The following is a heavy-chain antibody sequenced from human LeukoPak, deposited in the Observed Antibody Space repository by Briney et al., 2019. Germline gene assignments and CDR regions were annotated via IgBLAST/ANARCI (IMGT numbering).Heavy chain of an antibody. J-gene: IGHJ4*02. Sequence: SSETLSLTCTVSGGSISSSGYYWDWIRQSPGKGLEWIGCIYYSGSTYYNPSLKSRLTISVDTSKNQFSLRLSSVTAADTAVYYCARTHHGSGSYKGDYWGQGTLVAVSS. CDR3: ARTHHGSGSYKGDY. CDR1: GGSISSSGYY. V-gene: IGHV4-39*01. D-gene: IGHD3-10*01. CDR2: IYYSGST.